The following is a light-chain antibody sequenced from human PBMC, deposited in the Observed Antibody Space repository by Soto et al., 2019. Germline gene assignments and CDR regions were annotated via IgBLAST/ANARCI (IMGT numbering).Light chain of an antibody. Sequence: DIQMTQSPSSLSASVGDRVTITSRASQSISSYLNWYQQKQGKAPKLXIYAASSLHSGVPSMFSGSGSGTDFTLTISSLQPEDFSTDYCQQSYSTTWTFGQGTKVDIK. J-gene: IGKJ1*01. CDR1: QSISSY. V-gene: IGKV1-39*01. CDR3: QQSYSTTWT. CDR2: AAS.